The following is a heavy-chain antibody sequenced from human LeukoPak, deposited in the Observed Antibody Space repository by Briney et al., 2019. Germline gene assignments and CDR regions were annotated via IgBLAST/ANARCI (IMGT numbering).Heavy chain of an antibody. V-gene: IGHV3-33*01. Sequence: GRSLRLSCAASGFTFSSYAVHWVRQAPGKGLEWVAVIWYDGSNKYYADSVKGRFTISRDNSKNTLYLQMNSLRAEDTAVYYCARVGVHNYGSGSYIYFDYWGQGTLVTVSS. CDR1: GFTFSSYA. CDR3: ARVGVHNYGSGSYIYFDY. D-gene: IGHD3-10*01. CDR2: IWYDGSNK. J-gene: IGHJ4*02.